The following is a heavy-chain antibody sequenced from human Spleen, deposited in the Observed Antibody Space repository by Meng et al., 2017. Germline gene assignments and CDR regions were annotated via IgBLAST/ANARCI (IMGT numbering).Heavy chain of an antibody. D-gene: IGHD3-3*01. CDR1: GGTFSSYA. V-gene: IGHV1-69*13. J-gene: IGHJ5*02. CDR2: IIPIFGTA. CDR3: ARAKKGVRFLEWANWFDP. Sequence: SVKVSCKASGGTFSSYAISWVRQAPGQGLEWMGGIIPIFGTANYAQKFQGRVTITADESTSTAYMELSSLRSEDTAVYYCARAKKGVRFLEWANWFDPWGQGTLVTVSS.